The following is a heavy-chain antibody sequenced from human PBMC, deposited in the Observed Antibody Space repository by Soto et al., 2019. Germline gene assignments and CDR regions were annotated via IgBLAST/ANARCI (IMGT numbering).Heavy chain of an antibody. J-gene: IGHJ4*02. CDR3: ASPKLDVPPYFDY. V-gene: IGHV4-39*01. D-gene: IGHD1-1*01. CDR1: GGSINKNYYY. CDR2: VSFTGTT. Sequence: SETLSLTCSVSGGSINKNYYYWGWVRQPPGKGLEWVGSVSFTGTTYYSPSLKSRVTTSIDTSRNQFSLKLTSVTAADTAVYYCASPKLDVPPYFDYWGQGTLVTVSS.